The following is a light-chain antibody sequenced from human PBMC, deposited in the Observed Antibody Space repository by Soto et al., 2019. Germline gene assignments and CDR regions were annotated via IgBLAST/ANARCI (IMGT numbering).Light chain of an antibody. CDR3: QKYDSAPRT. J-gene: IGKJ1*01. CDR2: QAS. CDR1: HTISNW. V-gene: IGKV1-5*03. Sequence: DIQMTQSPSTLSASIGDRVTITCRASHTISNWLAWYQQKPGKAPKLLMYQASRLEIGVPSRISGSGSGTEFTLTISSLQPEDFATYYCQKYDSAPRTFGQGTKVDIK.